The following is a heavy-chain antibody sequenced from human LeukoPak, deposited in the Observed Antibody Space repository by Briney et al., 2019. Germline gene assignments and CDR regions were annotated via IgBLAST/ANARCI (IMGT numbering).Heavy chain of an antibody. CDR2: ITSSSTYI. CDR1: GFTFSSYT. J-gene: IGHJ6*02. D-gene: IGHD5-18*01. Sequence: SGGSLRLSCAASGFTFSSYTMNWVRQAPGKGLEWVSSITSSSTYIYYADSVKGRFTISRDNSKNTLYLQMNSLRAEDTAVYYCAKDSGYSYGLIFYYYYGMDVWGQGTTVTVSS. V-gene: IGHV3-21*01. CDR3: AKDSGYSYGLIFYYYYGMDV.